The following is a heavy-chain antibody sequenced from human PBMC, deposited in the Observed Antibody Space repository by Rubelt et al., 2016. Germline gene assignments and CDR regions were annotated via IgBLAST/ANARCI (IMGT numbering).Heavy chain of an antibody. D-gene: IGHD3-3*02. CDR2: VCYNGDT. CDR3: GRRFPTSTLAIRGYLDP. Sequence: QEQLKQWGAGLLEASETLSLTCAVYGGPFSGYYWSWIRQPPGKGLEWIGTVCYNGDTYYNPSLQSRVAISMDTSKSPFSLKMTSVTATDTAVYYCGRRFPTSTLAIRGYLDPWGQGTLVTVSS. V-gene: IGHV4-34*01. J-gene: IGHJ5*02. CDR1: GGPFSGYY.